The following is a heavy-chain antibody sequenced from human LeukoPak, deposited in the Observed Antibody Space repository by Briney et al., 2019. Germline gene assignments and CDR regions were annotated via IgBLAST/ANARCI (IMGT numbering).Heavy chain of an antibody. J-gene: IGHJ4*02. CDR1: GFTFTNAW. CDR3: TTSWY. V-gene: IGHV3-15*01. CDR2: IKSKPDGGTT. D-gene: IGHD6-6*01. Sequence: GGSQRLSCAVSGFTFTNAWMNWVRQVPGKGLEWVGRIKSKPDGGTTDYAAPVKGRFTISRDDSKNTLYLQMNSLKTEDTAVYYCTTSWYWGQGTLVTVSS.